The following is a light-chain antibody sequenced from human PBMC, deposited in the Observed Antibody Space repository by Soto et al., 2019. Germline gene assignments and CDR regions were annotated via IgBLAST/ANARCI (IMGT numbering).Light chain of an antibody. J-gene: IGKJ4*01. CDR2: KAS. Sequence: DIQMTQSPSTLSGSVGDRVTITCRASQTISSWLAWYQQKPGKAPKLLIYKASTLKSGVPSRFSGSGSGTEFTLTISSLQPDDFATYYCQQRTFGGGTKVDIK. CDR3: QQRT. CDR1: QTISSW. V-gene: IGKV1-5*03.